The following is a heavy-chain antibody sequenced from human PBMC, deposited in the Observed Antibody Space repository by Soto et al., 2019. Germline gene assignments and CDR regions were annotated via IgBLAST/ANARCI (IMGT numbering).Heavy chain of an antibody. CDR1: GASISSHY. CDR2: INYNGNT. V-gene: IGHV4-59*08. D-gene: IGHD3-22*01. J-gene: IGHJ6*03. CDR3: AGGGSIVVATRRLMDV. Sequence: SETLSLTCTVSGASISSHYWIWIRQAPGKGLEWIANINYNGNTNYNPSLKSRVTISVDTSKNQFSLTVISVTAADTAVYYCAGGGSIVVATRRLMDVWGRGTTVTVSS.